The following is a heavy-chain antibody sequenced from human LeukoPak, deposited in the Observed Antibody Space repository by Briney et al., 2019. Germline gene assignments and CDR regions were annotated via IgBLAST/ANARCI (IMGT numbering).Heavy chain of an antibody. CDR3: AKGDSGSYYRIYYYYGMDV. J-gene: IGHJ6*02. CDR2: ISGSGGST. CDR1: GFTFSSYA. V-gene: IGHV3-23*01. D-gene: IGHD1-26*01. Sequence: GGSLRLSCAASGFTFSSYAMSWVRQAPGKGLEWVSAISGSGGSTYYADSVKGRFTISRDISKNTLYLQMNSLRAEDTAVYYCAKGDSGSYYRIYYYYGMDVWGQGTTVTVSS.